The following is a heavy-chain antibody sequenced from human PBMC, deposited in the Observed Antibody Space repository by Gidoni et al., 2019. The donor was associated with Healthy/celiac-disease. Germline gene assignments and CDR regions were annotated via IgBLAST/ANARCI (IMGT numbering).Heavy chain of an antibody. J-gene: IGHJ5*02. CDR2: IWYDGSNK. Sequence: QVQLVESGGGVVQPGRSLRLSCAASGFTFRSYGMHWVRQAPGTGLGGVEVIWYDGSNKDYADSVKGRFTISRDNSKNTLYLQMNSLRAEDTAVYYCARGGGYCSSTSCQNWFDPWGQGTLVTVSS. CDR3: ARGGGYCSSTSCQNWFDP. V-gene: IGHV3-33*01. CDR1: GFTFRSYG. D-gene: IGHD2-2*01.